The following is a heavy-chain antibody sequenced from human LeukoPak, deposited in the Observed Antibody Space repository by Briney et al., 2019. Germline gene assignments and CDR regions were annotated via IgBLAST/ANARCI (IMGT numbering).Heavy chain of an antibody. CDR1: GGSISSGSDY. CDR3: ARHGRHGDYSY. D-gene: IGHD4-17*01. V-gene: IGHV4-39*01. Sequence: SETLSLTCTVSGGSISSGSDYFGDWIRQPPGKGLEWIGDIHYTGTTDYNPSLKSRVTISVDTSRNQFSLKLTSVTATDAAVYYCARHGRHGDYSYWGQGTLVTVSS. CDR2: IHYTGTT. J-gene: IGHJ4*02.